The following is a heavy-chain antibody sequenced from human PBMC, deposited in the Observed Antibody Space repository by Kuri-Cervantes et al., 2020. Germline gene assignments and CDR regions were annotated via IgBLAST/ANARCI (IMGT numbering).Heavy chain of an antibody. Sequence: GESLKISCAASGSTFSSYGMHWVRQAPGKGLEWVAVISYDGSNKYYADSVKGRFTISRDNSKNMVYLQMNSLRGEDTAVYYCARGPRKWYYFEYWGRGTLVTVSS. D-gene: IGHD2-15*01. V-gene: IGHV3-30*03. CDR3: ARGPRKWYYFEY. CDR2: ISYDGSNK. CDR1: GSTFSSYG. J-gene: IGHJ4*02.